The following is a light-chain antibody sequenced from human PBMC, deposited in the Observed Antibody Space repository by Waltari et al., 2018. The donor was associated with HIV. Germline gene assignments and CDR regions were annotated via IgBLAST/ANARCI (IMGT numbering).Light chain of an antibody. V-gene: IGLV6-57*01. CDR1: SGSFASNN. CDR3: QSYDSNNHVL. CDR2: QDN. J-gene: IGLJ2*01. Sequence: NFMLTQPHSVSESPGKTVTISCTRSSGSFASNNVQWYQQRPGRSPTTVIYQDNQRPSGVPDRFSGSIDSSSNSASLTISGLKTEDEADYYCQSYDSNNHVLFGGGTKLTVL.